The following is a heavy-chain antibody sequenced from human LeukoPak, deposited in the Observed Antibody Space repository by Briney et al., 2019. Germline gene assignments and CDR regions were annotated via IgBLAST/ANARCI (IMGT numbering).Heavy chain of an antibody. D-gene: IGHD5-12*01. CDR1: GFTFSSYS. V-gene: IGHV3-33*08. CDR2: IWYDGSNK. J-gene: IGHJ4*02. CDR3: VRAYSGFSSRGFDY. Sequence: PGGSLRLSCAASGFTFSSYSMNWVRQAPGKGLEWVADIWYDGSNKYYADSVKGRFTISRDNSKNTVSLQMTSLRAEDTAVYYCVRAYSGFSSRGFDYWGQGTLVSVS.